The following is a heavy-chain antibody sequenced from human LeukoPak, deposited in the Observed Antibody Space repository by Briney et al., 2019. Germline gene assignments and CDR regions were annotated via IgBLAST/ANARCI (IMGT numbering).Heavy chain of an antibody. D-gene: IGHD1-1*01. CDR3: AKLGRNDGQRGCVDY. V-gene: IGHV3-23*01. Sequence: GGSLRLSCAASGFTFSSYWMSWVRQAPGKGLEWVSAISGSGGSIYYADSVKGRFTISRDNSKNTLFLQMNSLRAEDTAVYYCAKLGRNDGQRGCVDYWGQGTLVTVSS. CDR1: GFTFSSYW. CDR2: ISGSGGSI. J-gene: IGHJ4*02.